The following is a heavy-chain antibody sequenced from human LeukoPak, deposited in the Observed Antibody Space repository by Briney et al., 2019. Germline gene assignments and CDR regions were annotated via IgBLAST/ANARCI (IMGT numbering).Heavy chain of an antibody. CDR3: ARGAYYYED. D-gene: IGHD3-22*01. CDR1: GFTFSSHS. CDR2: ISSSSSAI. Sequence: GGSLRLSCAASGFTFSSHSMNWVRQAPGKGLEWVSYISSSSSAIYYADSVKGRFTISRDNAKNSLYLQMNSLRAEDTAVYYCARGAYYYEDWGQGTLVTVSS. V-gene: IGHV3-48*01. J-gene: IGHJ4*02.